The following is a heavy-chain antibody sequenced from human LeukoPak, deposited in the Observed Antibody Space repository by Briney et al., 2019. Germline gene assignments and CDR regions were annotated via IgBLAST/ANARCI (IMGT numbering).Heavy chain of an antibody. V-gene: IGHV1-24*01. CDR1: GYTLTQLS. Sequence: ASVKVSCKVSGYTLTQLSVHWGRQAPGKGLEGMGGFDVEGGEIIYAQKFKGRVTMTEDTSTDTAYMELSSLRSEDTAVYYCATNRQIMFLGGVIMPAFDIWGQGTMVTVSS. D-gene: IGHD3-3*01. CDR2: FDVEGGEI. J-gene: IGHJ3*02. CDR3: ATNRQIMFLGGVIMPAFDI.